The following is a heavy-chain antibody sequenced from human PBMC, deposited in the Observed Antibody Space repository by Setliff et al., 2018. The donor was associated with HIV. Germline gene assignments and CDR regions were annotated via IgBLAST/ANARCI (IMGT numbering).Heavy chain of an antibody. Sequence: SGPTLVNPTQTLTLTCTFSGFSLSTSGVGVGWIRQPPGKALDWLAIIYWDDDTRYNASLKSRLTITKDTSKNQVVLTMTNMDPVDTGTYFCVYRDYGGNPPRYYFDLWGQGTVVTVS. CDR1: GFSLSTSGVG. CDR2: IYWDDDT. V-gene: IGHV2-5*04. CDR3: VYRDYGGNPPRYYFDL. J-gene: IGHJ4*02. D-gene: IGHD4-17*01.